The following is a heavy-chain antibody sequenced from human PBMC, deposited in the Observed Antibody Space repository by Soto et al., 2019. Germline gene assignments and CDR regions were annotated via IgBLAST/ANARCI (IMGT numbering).Heavy chain of an antibody. J-gene: IGHJ4*02. D-gene: IGHD2-15*01. CDR3: ATSYGNACYTY. CDR1: CDSVTSHY. CDR2: IHYTVFS. Sequence: SETLSLTCSFSCDSVTSHYLTWIRQSPDNGLYCIGYIHYTVFSRXXPSLTSRXXLSVDLSKNHXPLPLPPMTVEYTAVYYCATSYGNACYTYWRQGTQVTVSS. V-gene: IGHV4-59*02.